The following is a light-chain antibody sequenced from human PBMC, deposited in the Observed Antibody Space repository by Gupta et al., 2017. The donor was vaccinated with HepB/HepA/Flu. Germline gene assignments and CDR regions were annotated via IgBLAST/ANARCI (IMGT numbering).Light chain of an antibody. Sequence: QSALTQPASVSGSPGQSITIFCTGISSDVGTYNLVSWYQQHPGKAPKLMIYEVSKRPSGVSNRFSGSKSGNTASLTISGLQAEDEADYYCCSDAGSSTWVFGGGTKLTVL. CDR2: EVS. CDR1: SSDVGTYNL. V-gene: IGLV2-23*02. CDR3: CSDAGSSTWV. J-gene: IGLJ3*02.